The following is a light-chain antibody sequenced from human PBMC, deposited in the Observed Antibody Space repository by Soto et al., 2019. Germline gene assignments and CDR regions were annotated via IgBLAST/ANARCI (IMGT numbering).Light chain of an antibody. V-gene: IGLV3-1*01. CDR2: ENT. J-gene: IGLJ2*01. CDR1: KLGDKY. CDR3: QAWDSSVV. Sequence: SSELTQPPSVSVSPGQTASITCSGDKLGDKYVCWYQQKPGQSPLLVIYENTKRPSGIPERFSGSNSGKTATLTISGTQAMDEADYYCQAWDSSVVFGGGTKLTV.